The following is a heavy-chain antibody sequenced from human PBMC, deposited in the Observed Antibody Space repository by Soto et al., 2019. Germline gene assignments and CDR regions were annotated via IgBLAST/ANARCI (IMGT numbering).Heavy chain of an antibody. J-gene: IGHJ1*01. D-gene: IGHD3-22*01. CDR1: GYTFTHYH. CDR3: AREAINSSGYSRYFQH. Sequence: GASVKVSFKASGYTFTHYHVYWVRHAPGLGLEWLGMINPSGGSTTYAQNLQGRVTMTRDTSTNTVYMELSSLRSEDTAVYYCAREAINSSGYSRYFQHWGQGTLVTVSS. CDR2: INPSGGST. V-gene: IGHV1-46*01.